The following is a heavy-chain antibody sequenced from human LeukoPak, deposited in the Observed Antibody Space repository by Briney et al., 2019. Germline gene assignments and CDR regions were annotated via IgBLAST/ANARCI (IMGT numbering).Heavy chain of an antibody. J-gene: IGHJ4*02. CDR3: ARNSSSGWFDF. D-gene: IGHD6-19*01. Sequence: SETLSLTCTVSDDSFSTPFYYWGWIGQPPGKGLEWIGSIYNSVSTFYNPSLKSRVTISIDTSRHHFSLRLTSVNVADTAVYYCARNSSSGWFDFWGQGILVTVSS. CDR1: DDSFSTPFYY. V-gene: IGHV4-39*02. CDR2: IYNSVST.